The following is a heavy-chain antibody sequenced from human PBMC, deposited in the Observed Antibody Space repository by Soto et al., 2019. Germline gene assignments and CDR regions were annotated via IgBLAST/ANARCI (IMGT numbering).Heavy chain of an antibody. Sequence: SETLSLTCAVYGGSFSGYYWSWIRPPPGKGLEWIGEINHSGSTNYNPSLKSRVTISVDTSKNQFSLKLSSVTAADTAVYYCARGDSSLGLYNWFDPWGQGTLVTVSS. CDR1: GGSFSGYY. D-gene: IGHD6-6*01. J-gene: IGHJ5*02. V-gene: IGHV4-34*01. CDR3: ARGDSSLGLYNWFDP. CDR2: INHSGST.